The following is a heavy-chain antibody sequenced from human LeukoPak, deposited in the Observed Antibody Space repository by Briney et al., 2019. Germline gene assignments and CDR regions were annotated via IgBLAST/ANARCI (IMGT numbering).Heavy chain of an antibody. CDR3: TRGSSGRRDN. D-gene: IGHD6-19*01. CDR1: GYTFTSCD. CDR2: MNPNSGNT. J-gene: IGHJ4*02. V-gene: IGHV1-8*01. Sequence: ASVKVSCKASGYTFTSCDINWVRQATGQGVEGMGWMNPNSGNTGYGQSFQGRITMTRDISIGTADMELSNLTSDDTAIYYCTRGSSGRRDNWGQGTLVTVSA.